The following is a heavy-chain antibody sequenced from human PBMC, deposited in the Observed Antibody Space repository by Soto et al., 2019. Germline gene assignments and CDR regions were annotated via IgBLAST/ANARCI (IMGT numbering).Heavy chain of an antibody. CDR3: AHRPHSRSWLPSYFDY. J-gene: IGHJ4*02. CDR2: IYWDDDK. Sequence: QITLKESGPTLVKPTQTLTLTCTFSGFSVSTSGVGVGWIRQPPGKALEWLALIYWDDDKRYSPSLKSRLTITKDTSKSQVVLTTTNMDPVDTGTYYCAHRPHSRSWLPSYFDYWGQGTLVTVSS. V-gene: IGHV2-5*02. D-gene: IGHD6-13*01. CDR1: GFSVSTSGVG.